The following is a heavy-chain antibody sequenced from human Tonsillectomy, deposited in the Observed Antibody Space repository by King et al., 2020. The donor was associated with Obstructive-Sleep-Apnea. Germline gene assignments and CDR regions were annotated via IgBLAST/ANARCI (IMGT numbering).Heavy chain of an antibody. CDR3: AKADGGWYGY. D-gene: IGHD6-19*01. CDR2: ISWNSGSI. J-gene: IGHJ4*02. CDR1: GFTFDDYA. V-gene: IGHV3-9*01. Sequence: DVQLVESGGGLVQPGRSLRLSCAASGFTFDDYAMHWVRQAPGKGLEWGSGISWNSGSIGYADSVKGRFTISRDNAKNSLYLQMNSLRAEDTALYYCAKADGGWYGYWGQGTLVTVSS.